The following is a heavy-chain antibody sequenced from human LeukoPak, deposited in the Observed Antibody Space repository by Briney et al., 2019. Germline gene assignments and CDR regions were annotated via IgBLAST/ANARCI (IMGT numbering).Heavy chain of an antibody. CDR2: IYSDGST. J-gene: IGHJ3*02. V-gene: IGHV3-66*02. CDR1: GFTVSTKY. CDR3: ASYYLEWLFGWAFVI. D-gene: IGHD3-3*01. Sequence: GGSLRLSCAASGFTVSTKYMSWVRQAPGKGLEWVSLIYSDGSTYYADSVKGRITISRDSSKNTLYLQMNSLRAEDTAVYYCASYYLEWLFGWAFVIWGQGTMVTVFS.